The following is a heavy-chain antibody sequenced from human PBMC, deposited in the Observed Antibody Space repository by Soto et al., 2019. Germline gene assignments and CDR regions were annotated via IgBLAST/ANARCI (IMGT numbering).Heavy chain of an antibody. CDR2: INPSGGST. CDR3: ARGGVAVAGEGWFDP. D-gene: IGHD6-19*01. J-gene: IGHJ5*02. Sequence: QVQLVQSGAEVKKPGASVKVSCKASGYTFTSYYMHWVRQTPRQGLEWMGLINPSGGSTSYAQKFQGRVTMTRDTATGAVYMELSSLRSEDTAVYYCARGGVAVAGEGWFDPWGQGTLVTVS. V-gene: IGHV1-46*01. CDR1: GYTFTSYY.